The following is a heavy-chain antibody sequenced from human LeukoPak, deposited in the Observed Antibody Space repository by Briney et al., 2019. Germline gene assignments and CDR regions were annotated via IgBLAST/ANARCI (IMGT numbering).Heavy chain of an antibody. Sequence: SETLSLTCTVSGYSISSGYYWGWIRQSPGKVLEWIGSIYNSGVTYYNSSLKSRVTISIDMSKNQFSLKLSSVTAADTAVYYCAGHLRWWDYWGQGTLVTVSS. J-gene: IGHJ4*02. CDR1: GYSISSGYY. CDR3: AGHLRWWDY. V-gene: IGHV4-38-2*02. D-gene: IGHD5/OR15-5a*01. CDR2: IYNSGVT.